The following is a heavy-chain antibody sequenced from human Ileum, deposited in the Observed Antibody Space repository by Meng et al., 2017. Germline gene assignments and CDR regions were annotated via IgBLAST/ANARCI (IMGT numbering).Heavy chain of an antibody. Sequence: GESLKISCAASGFTFSSDWIHWVRQAPREGLVWVLRTNTDGSSTNYADSVKGRFTISRDNAKNTLYLQMNSLRVEDTAVYYCTRDPDQVRGIWGQGTLVTVSS. CDR3: TRDPDQVRGI. CDR2: TNTDGSST. V-gene: IGHV3-74*01. D-gene: IGHD3-10*01. CDR1: GFTFSSDW. J-gene: IGHJ4*02.